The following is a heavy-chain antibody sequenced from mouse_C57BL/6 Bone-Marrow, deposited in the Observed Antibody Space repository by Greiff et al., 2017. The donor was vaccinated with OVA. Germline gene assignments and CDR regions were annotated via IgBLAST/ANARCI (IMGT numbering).Heavy chain of an antibody. J-gene: IGHJ4*01. CDR3: TRLPYYGDYYAMDY. D-gene: IGHD2-10*01. CDR1: GFTFSSYT. Sequence: EVQGVESGGGLVKPGGSLKLSCAASGFTFSSYTMSWVRQTPEKRLEWVATISGGGGNTYYPDSVKGRFTISRDNAKNTLYLQMSSLRSEDTTLYYCTRLPYYGDYYAMDYWGPGTSGTVSS. CDR2: ISGGGGNT. V-gene: IGHV5-9*01.